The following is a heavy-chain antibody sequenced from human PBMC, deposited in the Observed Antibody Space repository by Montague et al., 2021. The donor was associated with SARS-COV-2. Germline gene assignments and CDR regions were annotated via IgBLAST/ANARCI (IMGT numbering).Heavy chain of an antibody. CDR3: ARVPLLSFVSGWYSVRLFDW. V-gene: IGHV4-34*01. CDR2: INHSGST. D-gene: IGHD3-10*01. Sequence: SETLSLTCAVYRESFSGYYWIWIRQPPGKGLEWIGEINHSGSTNYSPSLKSRVTISVDTSKNQFSLKLSSVTAADAAVYYCARVPLLSFVSGWYSVRLFDWWGRGTLVTVSS. J-gene: IGHJ4*02. CDR1: RESFSGYY.